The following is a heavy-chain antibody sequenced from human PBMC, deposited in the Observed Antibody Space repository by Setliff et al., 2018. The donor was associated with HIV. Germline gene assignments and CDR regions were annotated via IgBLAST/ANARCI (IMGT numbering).Heavy chain of an antibody. V-gene: IGHV4-59*01. Sequence: NPSETLSLTCTVSGGSISTLYWSWIRQPPGKGLEWNGYIYYSGRTNYNPSLDSRVTMSVDTSKNQFSLKLSSVTAADTAVYYCARDVGEQLDVWGKGTTVTVSS. CDR2: IYYSGRT. J-gene: IGHJ6*04. CDR1: GGSISTLY. CDR3: ARDVGEQLDV.